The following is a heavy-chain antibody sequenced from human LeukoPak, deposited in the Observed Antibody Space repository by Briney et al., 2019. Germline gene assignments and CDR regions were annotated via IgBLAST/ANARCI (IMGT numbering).Heavy chain of an antibody. J-gene: IGHJ4*02. CDR3: AKAPHYYTSATYWDYFEN. D-gene: IGHD3-10*01. V-gene: IGHV3-9*01. Sequence: GRSLRLSCAASGFTFDDFAMHWVRQSPGKGLEWVSGISWNSDTTAYSGSVKGRFTISRDNANNSLYLLMNSLRSEDTALYYCAKAPHYYTSATYWDYFENWGQGSLVTVSS. CDR1: GFTFDDFA. CDR2: ISWNSDTT.